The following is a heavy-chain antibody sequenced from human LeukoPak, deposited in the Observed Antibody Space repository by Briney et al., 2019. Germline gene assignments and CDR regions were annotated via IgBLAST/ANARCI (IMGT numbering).Heavy chain of an antibody. J-gene: IGHJ6*03. CDR3: V. CDR2: VYYSGST. CDR1: GGSFSCYS. V-gene: IGHV4-34*03. Sequence: PSETLSLTCAVYGGSFSCYSWSWIRQPPGKGLEWIGSVYYSGSTYYNPSLKSRVTISVDTSKNQFSLNRISVTAADTAYYMDVWGKRTTVTGSS.